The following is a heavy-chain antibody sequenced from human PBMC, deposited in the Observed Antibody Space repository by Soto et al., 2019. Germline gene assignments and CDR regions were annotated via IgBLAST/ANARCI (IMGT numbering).Heavy chain of an antibody. CDR2: ISYDGSNK. J-gene: IGHJ4*02. D-gene: IGHD6-19*01. CDR1: GFTFSSYA. CDR3: ARDGDSSGWYFDY. Sequence: PVGSLRLSCAASGFTFSSYAMHWVRQAPGKGLEWVAVISYDGSNKYYADSVKGRFTISRDNSKNTLYLQMNSLRAEDTAVYYCARDGDSSGWYFDYWGQGTLVTVSS. V-gene: IGHV3-30-3*01.